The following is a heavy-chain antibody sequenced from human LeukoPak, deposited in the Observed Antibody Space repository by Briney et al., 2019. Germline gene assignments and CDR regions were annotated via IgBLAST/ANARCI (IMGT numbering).Heavy chain of an antibody. Sequence: GGSLRLSCAASGFTFSSYWMHWVRQAPGKGLVWVSRINSDGSSTSYADSVKGRFTISRDNAKNTLYLQMNSLRAEDTAVYYCARVADSYDNFDYWGQGTLVTVSS. V-gene: IGHV3-74*01. J-gene: IGHJ4*02. CDR2: INSDGSST. D-gene: IGHD5-18*01. CDR3: ARVADSYDNFDY. CDR1: GFTFSSYW.